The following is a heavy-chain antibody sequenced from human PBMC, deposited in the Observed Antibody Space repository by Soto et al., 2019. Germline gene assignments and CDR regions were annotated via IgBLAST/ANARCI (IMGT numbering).Heavy chain of an antibody. V-gene: IGHV3-74*01. CDR1: GFTFSSYW. J-gene: IGHJ5*02. CDR3: VKDAGGYPSTAPP. Sequence: GGSLRLSCAASGFTFSSYWMHWVRQAPGKGLVWVSHINSDGSSTSYADSVKGRFTISRDNAKNTLYLQMNSLRAEDTAVYYCVKDAGGYPSTAPPWGQGTLVTVSS. CDR2: INSDGSST. D-gene: IGHD3-22*01.